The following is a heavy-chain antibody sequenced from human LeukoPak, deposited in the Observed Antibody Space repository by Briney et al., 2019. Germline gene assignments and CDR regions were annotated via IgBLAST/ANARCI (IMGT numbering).Heavy chain of an antibody. J-gene: IGHJ5*02. CDR3: ARSGPDYYDSSGYLS. Sequence: ASVKVSCKASGYTFTSYGISWVRQAPGQGLEWMGWISAYNGNTNYVQKLQGRVTMTTDTSTSTAYMELRSLRSDDTAVYYCARSGPDYYDSSGYLSWGQGTLVTVSS. D-gene: IGHD3-22*01. V-gene: IGHV1-18*01. CDR2: ISAYNGNT. CDR1: GYTFTSYG.